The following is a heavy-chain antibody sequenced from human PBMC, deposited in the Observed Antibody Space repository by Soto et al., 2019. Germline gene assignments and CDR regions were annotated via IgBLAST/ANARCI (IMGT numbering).Heavy chain of an antibody. CDR3: ARGARWFSGSWSFDY. Sequence: QVQLQESGPGLVKPSQTLSLTCTVSGGSISSGGYYWSWIRQQPGKDVECIGYIYYSGRTYYNPSLKSRVTISVDTSKNQFSLKLSSVTAADTAVSYCARGARWFSGSWSFDYWGQGPLVVVSA. CDR2: IYYSGRT. V-gene: IGHV4-31*03. CDR1: GGSISSGGYY. J-gene: IGHJ4*02. D-gene: IGHD6-13*01.